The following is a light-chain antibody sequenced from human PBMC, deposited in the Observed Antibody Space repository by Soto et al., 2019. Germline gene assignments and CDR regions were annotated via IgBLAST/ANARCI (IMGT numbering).Light chain of an antibody. CDR1: QSVSSNY. CDR3: EQYGSSPRT. V-gene: IGKV3-20*01. CDR2: GVS. J-gene: IGKJ1*01. Sequence: EIVLTQSPGTLSLSPGERATLSCRASQSVSSNYFAWYQQKPGQAPRLLIYGVSSRATGIPDRFSGSGSGTDFTLTTSRLEPEDFAVYYCEQYGSSPRTFGQGTKVDIK.